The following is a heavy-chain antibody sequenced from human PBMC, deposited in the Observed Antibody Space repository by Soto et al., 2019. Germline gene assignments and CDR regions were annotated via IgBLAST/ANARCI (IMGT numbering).Heavy chain of an antibody. CDR2: LNAGNVDT. CDR1: GYSFTTYS. V-gene: IGHV1-3*01. J-gene: IGHJ5*02. CDR3: AKGGYCSTTSCVSWFDP. Sequence: NLEQSGAVVKKPGASVKVACKASGYSFTTYSMHWVRQAPGQRPEWIGWLNAGNVDTRYSQALQGRVTITVDTSATTVYLELSSLTSEDTAVYYCAKGGYCSTTSCVSWFDPWGQGTQVTVSP. D-gene: IGHD2-2*01.